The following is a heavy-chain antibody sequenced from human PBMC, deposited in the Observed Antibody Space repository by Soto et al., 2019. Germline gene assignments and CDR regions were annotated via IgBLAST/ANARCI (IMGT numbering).Heavy chain of an antibody. CDR3: ARDNSGYDSGPFVYYYYGMDV. CDR2: IIPIFGTA. V-gene: IGHV1-69*12. CDR1: GGTFSSYA. Sequence: QVQLVQSGAEVKKPGSSVKVSCKASGGTFSSYAISWVRQAPGQGLEWMGGIIPIFGTANYAQKFQGRGTITANESTSTAYMELSSLRSEDTAVYYCARDNSGYDSGPFVYYYYGMDVWGQGTTVTVSS. D-gene: IGHD5-12*01. J-gene: IGHJ6*02.